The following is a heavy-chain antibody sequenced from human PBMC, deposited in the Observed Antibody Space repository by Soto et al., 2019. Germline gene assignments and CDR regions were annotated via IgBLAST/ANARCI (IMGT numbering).Heavy chain of an antibody. D-gene: IGHD5-18*01. CDR3: AKDIGEGAVQGRVQLWQSGYYGMDV. V-gene: IGHV3-9*01. J-gene: IGHJ6*02. CDR2: ISWNSGSI. Sequence: EVQLVESGGGLVQPGRSLRLSCAASGFTFDDYAMHWVRQAPGKGLEWVSGISWNSGSIGYADSVKGRFTISRDNAKNSLYQQMNSLRAEDTALYYCAKDIGEGAVQGRVQLWQSGYYGMDVWGQGTTVTVSS. CDR1: GFTFDDYA.